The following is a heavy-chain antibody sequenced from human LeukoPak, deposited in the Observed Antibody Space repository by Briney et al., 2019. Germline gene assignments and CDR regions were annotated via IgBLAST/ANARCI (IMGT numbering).Heavy chain of an antibody. V-gene: IGHV3-30*04. CDR2: ISYDGSNK. J-gene: IGHJ5*02. CDR1: GFTFSSYA. CDR3: SRGLEGNYYGSGSYFNWFDP. Sequence: GGSLRLSCAAAGFTFSSYAMHWVRQAPGKGLEWVAVISYDGSNKYYADSVKGRFTISRDNSKNTLYLQMPSLRAEDTAVYYCSRGLEGNYYGSGSYFNWFDPWGQGTLVTVSS. D-gene: IGHD3-10*01.